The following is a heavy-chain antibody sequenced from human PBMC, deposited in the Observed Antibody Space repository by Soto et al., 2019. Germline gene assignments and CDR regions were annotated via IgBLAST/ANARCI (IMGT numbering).Heavy chain of an antibody. V-gene: IGHV1-18*01. CDR1: GYTFTSYG. D-gene: IGHD6-13*01. J-gene: IGHJ4*02. CDR2: ISAYNGNT. Sequence: QVQLVQSGAEVKKPGASVKVSCKASGYTFTSYGISWVRQAPGQGLEWMGWISAYNGNTNYAQKLQGRVTMTTDTSTSTAYRGMRSLRSDDTAVYYCARGAGLYSSNSRTSRFDYWGQGTLVTVSS. CDR3: ARGAGLYSSNSRTSRFDY.